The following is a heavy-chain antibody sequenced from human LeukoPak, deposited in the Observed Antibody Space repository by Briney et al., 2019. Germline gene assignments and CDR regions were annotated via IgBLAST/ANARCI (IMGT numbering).Heavy chain of an antibody. D-gene: IGHD6-6*01. Sequence: PGGSLRLSCAASGFTFSSYDIHWVRQAPGKGLEWVAFIRYDGSNKYYADSVKGRFTISRDNSKNTLYLQMNSLRAEDTAVYYCATSPGLGYSTSLTGVDYWGQGTLVTVSS. CDR1: GFTFSSYD. CDR3: ATSPGLGYSTSLTGVDY. V-gene: IGHV3-30*02. J-gene: IGHJ4*02. CDR2: IRYDGSNK.